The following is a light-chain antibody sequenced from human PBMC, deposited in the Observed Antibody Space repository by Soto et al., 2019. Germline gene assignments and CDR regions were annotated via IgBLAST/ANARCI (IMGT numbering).Light chain of an antibody. J-gene: IGKJ1*01. CDR3: LHAFNDPWT. V-gene: IGKV1-6*01. Sequence: AIQMTQSPSSLSASVGDRVTITCRASQDIRTDLGWYQQKPGKAPKLLISSASSLQSGVPSRFTGTASGTDFTLTISSLQPEDFATYYCLHAFNDPWTFGQGTKVEIK. CDR2: SAS. CDR1: QDIRTD.